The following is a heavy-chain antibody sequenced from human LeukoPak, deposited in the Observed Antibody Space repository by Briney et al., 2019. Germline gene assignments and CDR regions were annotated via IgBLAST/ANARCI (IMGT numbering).Heavy chain of an antibody. D-gene: IGHD3-22*01. Sequence: SETLSLTCTVSGGSISSYYWSWIRQPPGKGLEWIGYIYYSGSTNYNPSLKSRVTISVDTSKNQFSLKLSSVTAADTAVYYCARRDSSGYYLDYWGQGTLVTVSS. V-gene: IGHV4-59*12. CDR2: IYYSGST. CDR1: GGSISSYY. CDR3: ARRDSSGYYLDY. J-gene: IGHJ4*02.